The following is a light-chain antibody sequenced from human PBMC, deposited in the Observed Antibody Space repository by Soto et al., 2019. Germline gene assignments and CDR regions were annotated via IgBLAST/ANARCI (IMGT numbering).Light chain of an antibody. J-gene: IGKJ5*01. CDR2: AAS. CDR1: QSISTY. CDR3: QQLKSNLIT. V-gene: IGKV1-9*01. Sequence: DIQMTQSPSSLSASVGDTVTITCRPSQSISTYLNWYQQKPGKAPNLLIYAASTLQSGVPSRFSGSGSGTEFTLTISSLQPEDFATYYCQQLKSNLITFGQGTRLEIK.